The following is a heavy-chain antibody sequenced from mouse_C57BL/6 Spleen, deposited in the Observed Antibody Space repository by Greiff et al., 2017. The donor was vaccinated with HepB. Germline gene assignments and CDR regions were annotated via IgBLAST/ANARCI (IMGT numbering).Heavy chain of an antibody. V-gene: IGHV1-54*01. D-gene: IGHD1-1*01. Sequence: QVQLQQSGAELVRPGTSVKVSCKASGYAFTNYLIEWVKQRPGQGLEWIGVINPGSGGTNYNEKFKGKATLTADKSSSTAYMQLSSLTSEDSAVYVCARSRYYGSSSGYFDVWGTGTTVTVSS. CDR3: ARSRYYGSSSGYFDV. J-gene: IGHJ1*03. CDR1: GYAFTNYL. CDR2: INPGSGGT.